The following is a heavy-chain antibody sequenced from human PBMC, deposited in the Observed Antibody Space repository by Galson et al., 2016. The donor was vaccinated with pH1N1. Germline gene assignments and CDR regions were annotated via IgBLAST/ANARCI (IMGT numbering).Heavy chain of an antibody. CDR1: GYSFNDYW. J-gene: IGHJ3*02. D-gene: IGHD2-15*01. CDR2: IYPGDSDT. CDR3: ARGQSGGGWYLTDAFDI. V-gene: IGHV5-51*01. Sequence: QSGAEVKKPGESLRISCMASGYSFNDYWIGWVRQMPGKGLEWMGIIYPGDSDTRYSTSFPAQVTISADSSTTTASLQWSSLKAADTAVYYCARGQSGGGWYLTDAFDIWGQGTMVTVSS.